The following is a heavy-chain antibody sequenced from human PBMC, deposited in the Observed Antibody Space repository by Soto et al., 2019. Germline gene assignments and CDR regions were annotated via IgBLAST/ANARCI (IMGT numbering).Heavy chain of an antibody. CDR1: GFPFSSRA. CDR3: AEWARYCSGADCRA. V-gene: IGHV3-23*01. J-gene: IGHJ5*02. D-gene: IGHD2-15*01. CDR2: ISGSGTIT. Sequence: EVQLLESGGGLVQPGGSLRLSCAASGFPFSSRAMSWVRQAPGKGLEWVSAISGSGTITYYADSVKGRFTISRDTSKNTLYLQMNSRRADDTAVYYCAEWARYCSGADCRAWGQGNLVTVSS.